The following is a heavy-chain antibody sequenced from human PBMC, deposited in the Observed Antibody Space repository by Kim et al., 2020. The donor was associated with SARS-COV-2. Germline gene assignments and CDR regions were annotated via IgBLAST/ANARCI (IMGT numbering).Heavy chain of an antibody. V-gene: IGHV3-21*01. J-gene: IGHJ4*02. Sequence: GGSLRLSCAASGFTFSSYSMNWVRQAPGKGLEWVSSISSSSSYIYYADSVKGRFTISRDNAKNSLYLQMNSLRAEDTAVYYCAIDDVVAVHLFDYWGEGAPVTVSS. CDR3: AIDDVVAVHLFDY. D-gene: IGHD2-21*01. CDR1: GFTFSSYS. CDR2: ISSSSSYI.